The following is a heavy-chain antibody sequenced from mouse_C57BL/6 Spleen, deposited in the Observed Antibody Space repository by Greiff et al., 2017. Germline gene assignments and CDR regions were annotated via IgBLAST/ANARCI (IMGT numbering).Heavy chain of an antibody. CDR2: INPNNGGT. Sequence: EVQLQQSGPELVKPGASVKISCKASGYTFTDYYMNWVKQSHGKSLEWIGDINPNNGGTSYNQKFKGKATLTVDKSSSTAYMELRSLTSEDSAVYYCARSGRWLLRGDAMDYWGQGTSVTVSS. CDR3: ARSGRWLLRGDAMDY. V-gene: IGHV1-26*01. CDR1: GYTFTDYY. J-gene: IGHJ4*01. D-gene: IGHD2-3*01.